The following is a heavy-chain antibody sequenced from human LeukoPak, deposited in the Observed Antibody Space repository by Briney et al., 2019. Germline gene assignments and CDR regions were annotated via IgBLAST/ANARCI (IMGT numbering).Heavy chain of an antibody. CDR2: ISYDGSNK. CDR3: ARGIYGDYERGETDY. J-gene: IGHJ4*02. CDR1: GFTFSSYA. D-gene: IGHD4-17*01. V-gene: IGHV3-30-3*01. Sequence: QPGRSLRLSCAASGFTFSSYAMHWVRQAPGKGLEWVAVISYDGSNKYYADSVKGRFTISRDNSKNTLYLQMNSLRAEDTAVYYCARGIYGDYERGETDYWGQGTLVTVSS.